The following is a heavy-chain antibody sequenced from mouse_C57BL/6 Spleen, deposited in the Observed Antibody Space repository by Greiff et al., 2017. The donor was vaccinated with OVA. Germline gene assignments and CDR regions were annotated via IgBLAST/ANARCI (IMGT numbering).Heavy chain of an antibody. D-gene: IGHD1-1*01. CDR2: ISSGGSYT. CDR3: ARHWDITTVVRYFDV. Sequence: EVQGVESGGDLVKPGGSLKLSCAASGFTFSSYGMSWVRQTPDKRLEWVATISSGGSYTYYPASVKGRFTISRDNDKNTLYLQMSSLKSEDTARYYCARHWDITTVVRYFDVWGTGTTVTVSS. CDR1: GFTFSSYG. J-gene: IGHJ1*03. V-gene: IGHV5-6*01.